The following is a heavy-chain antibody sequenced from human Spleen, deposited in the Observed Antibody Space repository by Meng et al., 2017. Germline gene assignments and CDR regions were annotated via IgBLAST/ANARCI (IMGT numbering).Heavy chain of an antibody. J-gene: IGHJ4*02. CDR1: GFTFSNYW. V-gene: IGHV3-48*04. D-gene: IGHD3-10*01. CDR2: ISGSGVTK. CDR3: ARAYKLPFDY. Sequence: GESLKISCAASGFTFSNYWMHWVRQAPGMGLEWVSYISGSGVTKYYADSVKGRFTISRDNAKNSLYLQMNSLRAEDTAIYYCARAYKLPFDYWGQGTLVT.